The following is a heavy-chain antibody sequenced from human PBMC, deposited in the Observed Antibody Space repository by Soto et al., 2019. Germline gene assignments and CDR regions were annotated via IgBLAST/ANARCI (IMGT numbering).Heavy chain of an antibody. CDR3: ARDIFRGDWNYPADYYYGMDV. V-gene: IGHV3-30-3*01. D-gene: IGHD1-7*01. Sequence: PGESLKISCAASGFTVSSYAMHWVRQAPGKGLEWVAVISYDGSNKYYADSVKGRFTISRDNSKNTLYLQMNSLRAEDTAVYYCARDIFRGDWNYPADYYYGMDVWGQGTTVTVSS. CDR2: ISYDGSNK. CDR1: GFTVSSYA. J-gene: IGHJ6*02.